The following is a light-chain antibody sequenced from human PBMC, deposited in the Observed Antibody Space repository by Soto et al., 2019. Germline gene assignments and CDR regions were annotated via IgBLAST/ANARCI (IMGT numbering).Light chain of an antibody. CDR2: CAS. J-gene: IGKJ1*01. CDR1: QSVSSN. Sequence: EIVMTQSPATLSVSPGERATLSCRASQSVSSNLAWYQQKPGQAPRLLIYCASTSATGIPARFSGSGSGTDFTLTISSLEPEDYAVYYCQQYCSSPSATFGQGTKVDNK. CDR3: QQYCSSPSAT. V-gene: IGKV3-15*01.